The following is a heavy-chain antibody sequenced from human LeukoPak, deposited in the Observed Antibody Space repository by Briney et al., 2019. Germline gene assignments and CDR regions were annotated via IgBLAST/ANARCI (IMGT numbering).Heavy chain of an antibody. CDR3: AKDQDSYSGYDWKVDAFDI. CDR1: GFTFSSYA. D-gene: IGHD5-12*01. CDR2: ISGSGGST. Sequence: PGGSLRLSCAASGFTFSSYAMSWVRQAPGKGLEWVSAISGSGGSTYYADSVKGRFTISRDNSKNTLYLQMNSLRAEDTAVYYCAKDQDSYSGYDWKVDAFDIWGQGTMVTVSS. J-gene: IGHJ3*02. V-gene: IGHV3-23*01.